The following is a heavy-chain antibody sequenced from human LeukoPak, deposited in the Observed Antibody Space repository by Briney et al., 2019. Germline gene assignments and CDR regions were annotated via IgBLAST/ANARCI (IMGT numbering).Heavy chain of an antibody. CDR1: GYTFTSYD. D-gene: IGHD2-2*01. V-gene: IGHV1-8*01. CDR3: ARKGPHCSSTTCYSYMDV. Sequence: ASVKVSCKASGYTFTSYDINWVRQATGQGLGWMGWMNPNSGNTGYAQKFQGRVTMTRSTSISTAYMELSSLRSGDTAVYYCARKGPHCSSTTCYSYMDVWGKGTTVTVSS. CDR2: MNPNSGNT. J-gene: IGHJ6*03.